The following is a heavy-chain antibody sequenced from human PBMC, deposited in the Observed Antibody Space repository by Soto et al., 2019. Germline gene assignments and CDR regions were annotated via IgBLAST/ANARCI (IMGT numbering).Heavy chain of an antibody. V-gene: IGHV3-74*01. D-gene: IGHD3-16*01. Sequence: PGGSLRLSCAASGFTFSSYWMHWVRQAPGKGLVWVSRINSDGSSTSYADSVKGRFTISRDNAKNTLYLQMNSLRAEDTAVYYCARVGRAPWGSYFLPYYMDVWGKGTTVTVSS. CDR1: GFTFSSYW. CDR3: ARVGRAPWGSYFLPYYMDV. CDR2: INSDGSST. J-gene: IGHJ6*03.